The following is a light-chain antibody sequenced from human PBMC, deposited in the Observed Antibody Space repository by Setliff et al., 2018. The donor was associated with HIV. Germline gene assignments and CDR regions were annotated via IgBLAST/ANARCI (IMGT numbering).Light chain of an antibody. J-gene: IGLJ1*01. CDR3: AAWHDSLNGYV. CDR1: SSNIGSNT. Sequence: QSVLAQPPSASGTPGQRVTISCSGSSSNIGSNTVNWYQQLPGTAPKLLIYSNNQRPSGVPDRFSGSKSGTSASLAISGLQSEDEADYYCAAWHDSLNGYVFGAGTQLTVL. V-gene: IGLV1-44*01. CDR2: SNN.